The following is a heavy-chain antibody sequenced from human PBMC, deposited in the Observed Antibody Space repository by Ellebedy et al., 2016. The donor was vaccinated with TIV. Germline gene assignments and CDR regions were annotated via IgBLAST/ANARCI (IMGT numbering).Heavy chain of an antibody. J-gene: IGHJ6*02. V-gene: IGHV4-59*01. CDR3: ARVPIYYYYGMDV. CDR2: IYYSGST. Sequence: SETLSLXCTVSGGSISSYYWSWIRQPPGKGLEWIGYIYYSGSTNYNPSLKSRVTISVDTSKNQFSLKLSSVTAADTAVYYCARVPIYYYYGMDVWGQGTTVTVSS. CDR1: GGSISSYY.